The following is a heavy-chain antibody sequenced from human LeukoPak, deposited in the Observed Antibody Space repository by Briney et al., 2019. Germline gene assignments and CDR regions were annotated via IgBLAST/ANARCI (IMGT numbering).Heavy chain of an antibody. V-gene: IGHV3-74*01. Sequence: PGGSLRLSCAASGFTFSSYWMHCVRQAPGKGLVWVSRINSDGSSTSYADSVKGRLTISRDNAKNTLYLQMNSLRVEDTAMYYCARGHGYAQRDWGQGTLVTVPS. CDR1: GFTFSSYW. J-gene: IGHJ4*02. CDR2: INSDGSST. D-gene: IGHD5-12*01. CDR3: ARGHGYAQRD.